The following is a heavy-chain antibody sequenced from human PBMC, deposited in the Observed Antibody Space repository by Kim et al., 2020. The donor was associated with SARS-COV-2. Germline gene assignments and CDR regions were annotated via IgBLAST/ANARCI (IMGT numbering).Heavy chain of an antibody. V-gene: IGHV4-39*01. J-gene: IGHJ2*01. CDR2: IYYSGST. D-gene: IGHD6-19*01. CDR3: ARQLNSGSPVYFDL. CDR1: GGSISSSSYF. Sequence: SETLSLTCTVSGGSISSSSYFWGWIRQPPGKGLEWIGSIYYSGSTYYNPSLKSRVTMSVDTSKNQFSLKLSSVTAADTAVYYCARQLNSGSPVYFDLWGRGTLVTVSS.